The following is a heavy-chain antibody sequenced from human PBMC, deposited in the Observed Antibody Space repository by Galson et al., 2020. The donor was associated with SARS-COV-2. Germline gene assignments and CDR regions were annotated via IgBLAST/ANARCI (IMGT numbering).Heavy chain of an antibody. CDR3: ARFMVRGVINPPYYFDY. V-gene: IGHV5-51*01. CDR2: IYPGDSDT. CDR1: GYSFTSYW. J-gene: IGHJ4*02. D-gene: IGHD3-10*01. Sequence: GESLKISCKGSGYSFTSYWIGWVRQMPGKGLEWMGIIYPGDSDTRYSPSFQGQVTISADKSISTAYLQWSSLKASDTAMYYCARFMVRGVINPPYYFDYWGQGTLVTVSS.